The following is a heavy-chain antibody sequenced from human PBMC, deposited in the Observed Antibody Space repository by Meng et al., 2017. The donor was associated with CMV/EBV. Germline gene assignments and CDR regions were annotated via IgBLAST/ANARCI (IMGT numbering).Heavy chain of an antibody. CDR2: IYYSGST. Sequence: SETLSLTCTVSGDSISSSSYYWGWIRQPPGKGLEWIGSIYYSGSTYYNPSLKSRVTISVDTSKNQFSLKLSSVTAADTAVYYCARVSLKFDYWGQGTLVTVSS. D-gene: IGHD2-2*01. CDR1: GDSISSSSYY. J-gene: IGHJ4*02. V-gene: IGHV4-39*07. CDR3: ARVSLKFDY.